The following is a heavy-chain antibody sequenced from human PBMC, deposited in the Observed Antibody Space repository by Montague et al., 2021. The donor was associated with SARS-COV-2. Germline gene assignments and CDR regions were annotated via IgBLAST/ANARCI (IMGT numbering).Heavy chain of an antibody. J-gene: IGHJ4*02. CDR3: AKDVEYCSGGSCYCAYYFDY. V-gene: IGHV3-23*01. CDR2: ITDGGSST. Sequence: SLRLSCAASGFTFSSYAMSWVRQAPGKGLEWVASITDGGSSTYYADFVKGRFTISRDNSKNTLYLQMNSLRAEDTAVYYCAKDVEYCSGGSCYCAYYFDYWGQGTLVTVSS. CDR1: GFTFSSYA. D-gene: IGHD2-15*01.